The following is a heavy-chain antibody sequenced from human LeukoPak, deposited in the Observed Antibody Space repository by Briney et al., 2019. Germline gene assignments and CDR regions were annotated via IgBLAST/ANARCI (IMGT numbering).Heavy chain of an antibody. Sequence: SETLSLTCTVSGGSISSSSYYWGWIRQPPGKGLEWIGSMYYSGSTYYNPSLKSRVTISVDTSKNQFSLKLSSVTAADTAVYYCARAEPDYDYVWGSYRSHYFDYWGQGTLVTVSS. CDR2: MYYSGST. V-gene: IGHV4-39*07. CDR3: ARAEPDYDYVWGSYRSHYFDY. D-gene: IGHD3-16*02. J-gene: IGHJ4*02. CDR1: GGSISSSSYY.